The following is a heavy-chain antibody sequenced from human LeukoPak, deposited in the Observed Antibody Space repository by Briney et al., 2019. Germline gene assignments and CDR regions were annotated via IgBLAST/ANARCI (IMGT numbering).Heavy chain of an antibody. J-gene: IGHJ4*02. D-gene: IGHD3-3*01. CDR2: IIPILGIA. Sequence: SVKVSCKASGGTFSSYAISWVRQAPGQGLEWMGRIIPILGIANYAQKFQGRVTITADKSTSTAYMELSSLRSEDTAVYYCAKDRPLLPLRFLEWGDYWGQGTLVTVSS. CDR1: GGTFSSYA. CDR3: AKDRPLLPLRFLEWGDY. V-gene: IGHV1-69*04.